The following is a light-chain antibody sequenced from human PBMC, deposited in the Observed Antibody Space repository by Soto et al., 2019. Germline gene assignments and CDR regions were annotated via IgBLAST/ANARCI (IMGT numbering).Light chain of an antibody. Sequence: EIVLTQSPATLSLSPGERATLSCRASQRVSSSYLAWYQQKPGQAPRLLIYGASSRATGIPDRFSGSGSGTDFTLTLSRLEPEDFAVYYCQQYGSSQWTFGQGTKVEIK. CDR2: GAS. J-gene: IGKJ1*01. CDR3: QQYGSSQWT. CDR1: QRVSSSY. V-gene: IGKV3-20*01.